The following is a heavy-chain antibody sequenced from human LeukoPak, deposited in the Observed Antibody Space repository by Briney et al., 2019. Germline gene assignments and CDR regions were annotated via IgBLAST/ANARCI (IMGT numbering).Heavy chain of an antibody. CDR1: GYSFTSYW. J-gene: IGHJ4*02. Sequence: GESLKISCKGSGYSFTSYWIGWVRQMPGKGLEWMGIIYPGDSDTKYSPSFQGRVTISADKSISTAYLQWSSLKASDTAMYYCARQAPLAYFDYWGQGTLVTVSS. CDR3: ARQAPLAYFDY. V-gene: IGHV5-51*01. CDR2: IYPGDSDT.